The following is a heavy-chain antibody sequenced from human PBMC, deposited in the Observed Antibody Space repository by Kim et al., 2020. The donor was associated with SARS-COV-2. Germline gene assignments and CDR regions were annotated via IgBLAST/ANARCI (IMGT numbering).Heavy chain of an antibody. Sequence: TYYTPSLKSRVTISVDTSKNQFSLKLSSVTAADTAVYYCASTIAAGTVGYWGQRTLVTVSS. V-gene: IGHV4-39*01. J-gene: IGHJ4*02. D-gene: IGHD6-13*01. CDR3: ASTIAAGTVGY. CDR2: T.